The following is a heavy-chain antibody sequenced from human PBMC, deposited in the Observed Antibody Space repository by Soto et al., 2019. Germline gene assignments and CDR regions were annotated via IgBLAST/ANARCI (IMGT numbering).Heavy chain of an antibody. CDR2: MNPNSGNT. Sequence: AAVRVSCQSCGCTFTSYASNWVRQATGQGLEWMGWMNPNSGNTGDAQKFQRRGTMTRNTSRSTADMERSSRRSEDTAVYYSARGELDAFEIWGQGTMVTVSS. V-gene: IGHV1-8*01. CDR3: ARGELDAFEI. CDR1: GCTFTSYA. J-gene: IGHJ3*02. D-gene: IGHD1-7*01.